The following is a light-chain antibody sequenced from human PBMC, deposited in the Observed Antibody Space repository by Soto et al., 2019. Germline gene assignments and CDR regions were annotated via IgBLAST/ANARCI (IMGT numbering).Light chain of an antibody. CDR1: SSDVGGYHF. V-gene: IGLV2-8*01. J-gene: IGLJ2*01. CDR3: SSYAVTNNFVV. CDR2: ESY. Sequence: QSALTQPPSASGPLGQSVTISCTGTSSDVGGYHFVSWYQQHPGKAPKLLIFESYKRPSGVPDRFSGSKSGNTASLTVSGIQAEDEATYHCSSYAVTNNFVVFGGGTKLTVL.